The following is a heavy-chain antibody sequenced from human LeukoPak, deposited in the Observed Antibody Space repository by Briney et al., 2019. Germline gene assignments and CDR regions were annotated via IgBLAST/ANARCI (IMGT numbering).Heavy chain of an antibody. Sequence: ASVTVSCKASGYTFISYFIHWVRQAPGQGLEWMGIINPSGGSRRYSQKSQGRVTMTKDTSTSTVYMEMRSLRSEDTAVYYCARSGGDAIRPFDYWGQGTLVTVSS. CDR2: INPSGGSR. D-gene: IGHD2-21*02. J-gene: IGHJ4*02. CDR3: ARSGGDAIRPFDY. CDR1: GYTFISYF. V-gene: IGHV1-46*01.